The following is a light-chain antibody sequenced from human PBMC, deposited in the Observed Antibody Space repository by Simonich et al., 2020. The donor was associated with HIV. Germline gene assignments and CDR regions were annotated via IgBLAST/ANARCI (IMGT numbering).Light chain of an antibody. CDR2: AAS. V-gene: IGKV1-8*01. J-gene: IGKJ2*01. CDR3: QQYFSIPYT. Sequence: AIRMTQSPSSLSASTGDRVTITCRASQGISSYLAWYQQKPGKAPKLLIYAASTLQSGVPSRFSGSGSGTDFTLTISCLQSEDFATYYCQQYFSIPYTFGLGTRLEIK. CDR1: QGISSY.